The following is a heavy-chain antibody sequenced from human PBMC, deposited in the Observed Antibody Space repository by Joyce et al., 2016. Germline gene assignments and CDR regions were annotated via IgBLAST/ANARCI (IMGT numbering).Heavy chain of an antibody. CDR2: ISSDESGT. D-gene: IGHD1-26*01. V-gene: IGHV3-74*01. Sequence: EVQLVESGGGLVQPGGSLRLSCTASGFTFSRYWMHWVRQVSGKGRVWGPHISSDESGTSYADSGKGRFTISRDNAKNTLYLHMNSLRTEDTAVYYCARTGGSYYDYYYYGLDVWGQGTTVIVSS. CDR1: GFTFSRYW. CDR3: ARTGGSYYDYYYYGLDV. J-gene: IGHJ6*02.